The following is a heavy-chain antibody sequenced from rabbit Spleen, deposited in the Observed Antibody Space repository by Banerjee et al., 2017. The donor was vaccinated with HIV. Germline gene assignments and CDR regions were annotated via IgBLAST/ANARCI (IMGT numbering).Heavy chain of an antibody. D-gene: IGHD1-1*01. J-gene: IGHJ4*01. V-gene: IGHV1S45*01. CDR3: ARDLVAVIGWNFNL. CDR2: INIVTGKS. Sequence: EQLEESGGGLVQPEGSLTLTCKASGVSLHDKDVMCWVRQAPGKGLEWIACINIVTGKSVYARWAKGRFTMSRTSSTTVTLQMTSLTAADTATYFCARDLVAVIGWNFNLWGQGTLVTVS. CDR1: GVSLHDKDV.